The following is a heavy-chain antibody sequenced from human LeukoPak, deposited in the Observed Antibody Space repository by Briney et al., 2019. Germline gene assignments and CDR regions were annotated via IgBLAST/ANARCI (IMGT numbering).Heavy chain of an antibody. J-gene: IGHJ4*02. Sequence: ASVKVSCKASGYTFTDYYMHWVRQAPGQGLEWLGWINPNNGATYYAQKFQGRVTMTRDTSISTAYMELSRLRSDDTAVYYCARDLRFLEWLSDLAEEPIDYWGQGTLVTVSS. CDR3: ARDLRFLEWLSDLAEEPIDY. CDR2: INPNNGAT. V-gene: IGHV1-2*02. D-gene: IGHD3-3*01. CDR1: GYTFTDYY.